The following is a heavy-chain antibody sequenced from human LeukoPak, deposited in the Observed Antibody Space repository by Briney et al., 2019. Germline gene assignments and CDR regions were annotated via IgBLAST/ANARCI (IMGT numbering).Heavy chain of an antibody. Sequence: SVKVSCKASGGTFSSYAISWVRQAPGQGLEWMGGIIPIFGTANYAQKFQGRVTITADESTSTAYMELSSLRSEDTAVYYCARDYDSSGYTFDYWGQGTLVTVSS. CDR1: GGTFSSYA. D-gene: IGHD3-22*01. J-gene: IGHJ4*02. V-gene: IGHV1-69*01. CDR3: ARDYDSSGYTFDY. CDR2: IIPIFGTA.